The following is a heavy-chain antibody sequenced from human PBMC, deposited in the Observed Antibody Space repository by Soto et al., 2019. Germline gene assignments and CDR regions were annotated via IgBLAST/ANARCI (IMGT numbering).Heavy chain of an antibody. Sequence: GGSLRLSCAASGFTFSSYGMHWVRQAPGKGLEWVAVISYDGSNKYYADSVKGRFTISRDNSKNTLYLQMNSLRAEDTAVYYCAKTRAAGYYYYYYGMDVWGQGTTVTVSS. CDR1: GFTFSSYG. CDR2: ISYDGSNK. J-gene: IGHJ6*02. CDR3: AKTRAAGYYYYYYGMDV. V-gene: IGHV3-30*18.